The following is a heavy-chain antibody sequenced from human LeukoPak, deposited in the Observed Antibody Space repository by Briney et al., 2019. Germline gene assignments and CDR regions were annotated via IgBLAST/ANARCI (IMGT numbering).Heavy chain of an antibody. Sequence: PSETLSLTRTVSGGSISSYYWSWIRQPPGRGLEWIGYIYCSGGTNYNPSLKSRVTISVDTSKNQFSLKLSSVTAADTAVYYCARGEILWFGEFSYFDYWGQGTLVTVSS. CDR1: GGSISSYY. D-gene: IGHD3-10*01. CDR3: ARGEILWFGEFSYFDY. J-gene: IGHJ4*02. V-gene: IGHV4-59*01. CDR2: IYCSGGT.